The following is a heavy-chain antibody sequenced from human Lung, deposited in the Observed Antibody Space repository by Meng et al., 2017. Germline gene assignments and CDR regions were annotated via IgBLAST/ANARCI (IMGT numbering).Heavy chain of an antibody. CDR2: INHGGST. CDR3: ARERHSTIIRGFIDF. Sequence: QVTLRLWGAGMLRPSENLSLTCAGYGGSTTGSYWSWIRQSPAKGLEWIGKINHGGSTNYNPSLESRVTIAVDTPKNPFSLRLTSMTVADTAVYYCARERHSTIIRGFIDFWGQGALVTVSS. D-gene: IGHD3-10*01. V-gene: IGHV4-34*01. CDR1: GGSTTGSY. J-gene: IGHJ4*02.